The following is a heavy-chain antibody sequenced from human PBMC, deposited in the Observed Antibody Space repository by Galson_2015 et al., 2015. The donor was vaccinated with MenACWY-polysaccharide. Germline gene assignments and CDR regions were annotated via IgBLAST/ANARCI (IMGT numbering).Heavy chain of an antibody. D-gene: IGHD2/OR15-2a*01. V-gene: IGHV4-39*01. CDR3: LYASTYRYIFDF. Sequence: NTYSNPSLKSRLTISVDASKNQFSLKLSSVTAADTAVYYCLYASTYRYIFDFWGQGTLVTVSS. CDR2: NT. J-gene: IGHJ4*02.